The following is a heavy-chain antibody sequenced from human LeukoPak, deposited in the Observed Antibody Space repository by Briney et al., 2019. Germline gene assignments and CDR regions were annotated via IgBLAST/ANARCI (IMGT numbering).Heavy chain of an antibody. V-gene: IGHV4-34*01. D-gene: IGHD3-22*01. Sequence: PSETLSLTCAVYGGSFSGYYWSWIRQPPGKGLEWIGEINHSGSTNYNPPLKSRVTISVDTSKNQFSLKLSSVTAADTAVYYCARGTYYYDSSIPATFDYWGQGTLVTVSS. J-gene: IGHJ4*02. CDR1: GGSFSGYY. CDR3: ARGTYYYDSSIPATFDY. CDR2: INHSGST.